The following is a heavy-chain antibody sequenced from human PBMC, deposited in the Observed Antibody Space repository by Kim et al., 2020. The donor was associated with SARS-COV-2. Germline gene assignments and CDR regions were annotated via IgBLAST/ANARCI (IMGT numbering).Heavy chain of an antibody. Sequence: GGSLRLSCAASGFTFSSYEMNWVRQAPGKGLEWVSYISSSGSTIYYADSVKGRFTISRDNAKNSLYLQMNSLRAEDTAVYYCARPSGSYYYFDYWGQGTLVTVSS. CDR2: ISSSGSTI. D-gene: IGHD1-26*01. V-gene: IGHV3-48*03. J-gene: IGHJ4*02. CDR1: GFTFSSYE. CDR3: ARPSGSYYYFDY.